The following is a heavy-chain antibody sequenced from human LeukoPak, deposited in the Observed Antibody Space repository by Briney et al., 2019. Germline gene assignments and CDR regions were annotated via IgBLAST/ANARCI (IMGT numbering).Heavy chain of an antibody. Sequence: ASVKVSCKASGYTFTSYYMHWVRQAPGQGLEWMGIINPSGGSTSYAQKSQGRVTMTRDTSTSTVYMELSSLRSEDTAVYYCARGTLLTYYDFWSGYYTGDVFDYWGQGTLVTVSS. CDR2: INPSGGST. D-gene: IGHD3-3*01. CDR1: GYTFTSYY. V-gene: IGHV1-46*01. CDR3: ARGTLLTYYDFWSGYYTGDVFDY. J-gene: IGHJ4*02.